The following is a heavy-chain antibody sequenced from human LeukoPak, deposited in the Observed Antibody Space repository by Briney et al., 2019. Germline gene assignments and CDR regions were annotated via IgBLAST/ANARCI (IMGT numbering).Heavy chain of an antibody. CDR3: ATSADSPGNS. J-gene: IGHJ4*02. CDR2: LKQDGSAK. Sequence: GGSLRLSCAASGFTFSRYWMRWVRQAPGKGLEWVANLKQDGSAKYYVDSVKGRFTISRDNAKNSLYLQMTNLRAEDTAIYYCATSADSPGNSWGQGTLMTASS. V-gene: IGHV3-7*01. D-gene: IGHD4-23*01. CDR1: GFTFSRYW.